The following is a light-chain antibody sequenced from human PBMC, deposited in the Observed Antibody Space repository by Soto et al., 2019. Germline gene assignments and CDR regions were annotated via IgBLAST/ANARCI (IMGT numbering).Light chain of an antibody. J-gene: IGKJ2*01. Sequence: EIVMTQSPGTLSVSPRERATLSCRASQSISRNLAWYQQKPGRAPRLLIYGVSTRATGIPARFSGSGSETEFTLTISSLQSEDFAVYYCQQYNNWPPYTFGQGTKLEI. V-gene: IGKV3-15*01. CDR1: QSISRN. CDR2: GVS. CDR3: QQYNNWPPYT.